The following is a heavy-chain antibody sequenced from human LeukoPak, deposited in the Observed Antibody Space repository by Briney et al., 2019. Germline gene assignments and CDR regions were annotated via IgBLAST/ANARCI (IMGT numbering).Heavy chain of an antibody. CDR3: ASDLRTGTTSPYYYMDV. J-gene: IGHJ6*03. CDR1: GGTFSSYA. CDR2: IIPIFGTA. V-gene: IGHV1-69*06. D-gene: IGHD1-7*01. Sequence: GASVKVSCKASGGTFSSYAIGWVRQAPGQGLEWMGRIIPIFGTANYAQKFQGRVTITADKSTSTAYMELSSLRSEDTAVYYCASDLRTGTTSPYYYMDVWGKGTTVTVSS.